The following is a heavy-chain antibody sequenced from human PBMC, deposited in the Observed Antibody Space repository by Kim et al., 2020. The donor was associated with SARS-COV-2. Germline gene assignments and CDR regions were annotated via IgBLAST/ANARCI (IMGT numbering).Heavy chain of an antibody. Sequence: GRSLRLSCAASGFTFDDYAMHWVRQAPAKGLEWVSGISWNSGSIGYADSVKGRFTISRDNAKNSLYLQMNSLKAEDTALYYCAKASSGWYEFNWFDPWGQGTLVTVSS. CDR1: GFTFDDYA. CDR3: AKASSGWYEFNWFDP. J-gene: IGHJ5*02. CDR2: ISWNSGSI. V-gene: IGHV3-9*01. D-gene: IGHD6-19*01.